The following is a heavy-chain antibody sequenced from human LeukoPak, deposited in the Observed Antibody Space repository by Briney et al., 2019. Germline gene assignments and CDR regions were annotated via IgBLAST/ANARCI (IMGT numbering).Heavy chain of an antibody. V-gene: IGHV3-21*01. CDR1: GFTVSSNY. J-gene: IGHJ6*02. CDR2: ISSSSSYI. Sequence: GGSLRLSCAASGFTVSSNYMSWVRQAPGKGLEWVSSISSSSSYIYYADSVKGRFTISRDNAKNSLYLQMNSLRAEDTAVYYCARVGPYDFWSGYAYGMDVWGQGTTVTVSS. D-gene: IGHD3-3*01. CDR3: ARVGPYDFWSGYAYGMDV.